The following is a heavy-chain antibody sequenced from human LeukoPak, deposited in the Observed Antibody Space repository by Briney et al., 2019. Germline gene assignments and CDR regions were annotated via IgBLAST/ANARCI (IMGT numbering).Heavy chain of an antibody. CDR3: ARRLTGPLEY. J-gene: IGHJ4*02. Sequence: SQTLSLTCAISGDSVSSNSADWNWIRQSPSRGLEWLGRTYYRSKWYYDYAVSVRSRITITPDTSKNQFSLQLNSVTPEDTAVHYCARRLTGPLEYWGQGTPVTVSS. V-gene: IGHV6-1*01. D-gene: IGHD3-9*01. CDR2: TYYRSKWYY. CDR1: GDSVSSNSAD.